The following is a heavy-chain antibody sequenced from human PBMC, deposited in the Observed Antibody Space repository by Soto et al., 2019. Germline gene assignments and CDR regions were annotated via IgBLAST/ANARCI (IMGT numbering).Heavy chain of an antibody. CDR1: GGSISSSSYY. V-gene: IGHV4-39*01. J-gene: IGHJ6*02. Sequence: QLQLQESGPGLVKPSETLSLTCTVSGGSISSSSYYWGWIRQPPGKGLEWIGSIYYSGSTYYNPSLKSRVTISVDTSKNQFSLKLSSVTAADTAVYYCARRPYCSSTSCLNYYYYYGMDVWGQGTTVTVSS. D-gene: IGHD2-2*01. CDR3: ARRPYCSSTSCLNYYYYYGMDV. CDR2: IYYSGST.